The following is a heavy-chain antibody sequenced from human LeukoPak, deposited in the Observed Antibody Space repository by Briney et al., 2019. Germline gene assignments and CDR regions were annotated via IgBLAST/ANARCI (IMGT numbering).Heavy chain of an antibody. Sequence: GRSLRLSCAASGFTFSSYPIHWVRQAPGKGLDWVALISSDGSDKKYADSVKGRFTISRDNSKNTLYLQMNSLRAEDTAVYYCARSTTVESRIDYWGQGTLVTVSS. CDR1: GFTFSSYP. D-gene: IGHD4-17*01. J-gene: IGHJ4*02. CDR3: ARSTTVESRIDY. CDR2: ISSDGSDK. V-gene: IGHV3-30-3*01.